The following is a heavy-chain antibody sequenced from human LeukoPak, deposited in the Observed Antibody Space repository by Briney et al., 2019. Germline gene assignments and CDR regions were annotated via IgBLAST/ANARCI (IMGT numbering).Heavy chain of an antibody. Sequence: GGSLRLSCAASGFTFSSYGMHWVRQAPGKGLEWVAFIRYDGSNKYYADSVKGRFTISRDNSKNTLYLQMNSLRAEDTAVYYCARDVAYCGGDCYFSPNAFDIWGQGTMVTVSS. V-gene: IGHV3-30*02. CDR1: GFTFSSYG. J-gene: IGHJ3*02. CDR3: ARDVAYCGGDCYFSPNAFDI. D-gene: IGHD2-21*02. CDR2: IRYDGSNK.